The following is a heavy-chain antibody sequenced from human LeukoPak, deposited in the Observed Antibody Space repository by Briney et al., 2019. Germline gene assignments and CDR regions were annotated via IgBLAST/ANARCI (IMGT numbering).Heavy chain of an antibody. CDR2: ISSTGSTI. V-gene: IGHV3-48*03. CDR1: GFSFRSYE. Sequence: GGSLRLSCAASGFSFRSYEMQWVRQAPEKELEWVSYISSTGSTIYYADSVKGRFTISRDNAMDSLYLEMNSLRAEDTAVYYCARDDKAMPGDDCGQGTLVTVSS. J-gene: IGHJ4*02. CDR3: ARDDKAMPGDD. D-gene: IGHD2-2*01.